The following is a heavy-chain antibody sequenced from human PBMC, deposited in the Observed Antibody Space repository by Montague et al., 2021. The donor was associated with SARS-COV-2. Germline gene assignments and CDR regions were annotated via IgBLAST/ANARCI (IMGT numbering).Heavy chain of an antibody. Sequence: SETLSLTCAVYGGSFSAYYWSWIRHPPARGLEWIGEINHNGTTNYKSSLESRLSMSVATSKYHFSLNLSSVTAADTAVYFCSRTYRGTFDFWGQGILVTVSS. J-gene: IGHJ4*02. V-gene: IGHV4-34*01. CDR2: INHNGTT. CDR3: SRTYRGTFDF. CDR1: GGSFSAYY. D-gene: IGHD1-7*01.